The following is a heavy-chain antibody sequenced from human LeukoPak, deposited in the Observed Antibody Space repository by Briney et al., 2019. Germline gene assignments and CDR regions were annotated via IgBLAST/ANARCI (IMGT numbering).Heavy chain of an antibody. J-gene: IGHJ3*02. CDR2: IYYSGST. D-gene: IGHD3-22*01. CDR3: ARQYYYDGNAFNI. CDR1: GFTFSSYA. Sequence: GSLRLSCAASGFTFSSYAMSWVRQPPGKGLEWVGRIYYSGSTYYNPSLKSRVTISVDTSKNQFSLKLSSVTAADTAVYYCARQYYYDGNAFNIWGQGTMVTVSS. V-gene: IGHV4-39*01.